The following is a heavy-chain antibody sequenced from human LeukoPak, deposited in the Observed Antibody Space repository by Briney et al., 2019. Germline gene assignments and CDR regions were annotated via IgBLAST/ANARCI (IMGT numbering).Heavy chain of an antibody. J-gene: IGHJ4*02. CDR1: GYTFTSYY. V-gene: IGHV1-18*04. CDR2: ISAYNGNT. CDR3: ARGGRIAVAGTAQY. D-gene: IGHD6-19*01. Sequence: GASVKVSCKASGYTFTSYYMHWVRQAPGQGLEWMGWISAYNGNTNYAQKLQGRVTMTTDTSTSTAYMELRSLRSDDTAVYYCARGGRIAVAGTAQYWGQGTLVTVSS.